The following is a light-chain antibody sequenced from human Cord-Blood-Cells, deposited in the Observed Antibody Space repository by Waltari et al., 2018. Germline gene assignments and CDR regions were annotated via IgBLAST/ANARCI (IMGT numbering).Light chain of an antibody. CDR3: QQYNNWPSPYT. CDR2: GAS. CDR1: QSVSSN. V-gene: IGKV3-15*01. Sequence: EIVMTQSLATLSVSPGERATLSCRASQSVSSNLAWYQQKPGQAPRLLIYGASTRATGIPARFSGSGSGTEFTLTISSLQSEDFAVYYCQQYNNWPSPYTFGQGTKLEIK. J-gene: IGKJ2*01.